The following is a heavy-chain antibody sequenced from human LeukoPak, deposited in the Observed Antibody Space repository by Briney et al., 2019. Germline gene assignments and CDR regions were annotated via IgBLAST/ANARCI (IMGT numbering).Heavy chain of an antibody. D-gene: IGHD3-22*01. V-gene: IGHV4-31*03. CDR3: ARDAESSSGYYYYFDY. CDR1: GGSISSGGYY. CDR2: IYYSGST. Sequence: PSETLSLTCTVSGGSISSGGYYWSWIRQHPGKGLEWIGYIYYSGSTYYNPSLKSRVTISVDTSKNQFSLKLSSVTAADTAVYYCARDAESSSGYYYYFDYWGQGTLVTVSS. J-gene: IGHJ4*02.